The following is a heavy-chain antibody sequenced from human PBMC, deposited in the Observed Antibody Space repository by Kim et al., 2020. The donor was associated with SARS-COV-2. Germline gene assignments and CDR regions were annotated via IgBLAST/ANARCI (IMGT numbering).Heavy chain of an antibody. CDR2: IIPIFGTA. V-gene: IGHV1-69*13. Sequence: SVKVSCKASGGTFSSYAISWVRQAPGQGLEWMGGIIPIFGTANYAQKFQGRVTITADESTGTAYMELSSLRSEDTAVYYCARDLPPPMITFGGKAYYYYGMDVWGQGTTVTVSS. CDR1: GGTFSSYA. D-gene: IGHD3-16*01. J-gene: IGHJ6*02. CDR3: ARDLPPPMITFGGKAYYYYGMDV.